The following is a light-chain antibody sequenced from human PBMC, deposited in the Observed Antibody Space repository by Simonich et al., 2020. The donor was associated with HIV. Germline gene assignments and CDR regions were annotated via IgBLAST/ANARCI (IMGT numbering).Light chain of an antibody. J-gene: IGKJ4*01. Sequence: DIQLTQSPSFLSASVGDRVTITCRASQGISSSLVWYQPKPGKAPKLLIYAATTLQSGVPSRFSGSGSGTEFTLTMSSLQTEDFATYYCQQLYSYPLTFGGGTRVESK. CDR1: QGISSS. CDR3: QQLYSYPLT. V-gene: IGKV1-9*01. CDR2: AAT.